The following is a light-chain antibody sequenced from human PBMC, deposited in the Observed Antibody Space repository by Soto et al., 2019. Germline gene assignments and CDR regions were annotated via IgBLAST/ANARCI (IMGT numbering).Light chain of an antibody. J-gene: IGKJ2*01. CDR2: RVS. Sequence: IVLTQSPLSLPVTLGQPASISCRSSESPVITDGDTLLNWFQQRPGQSPRRLIYRVSNRDFGGPDKFSVRGSGTAFTLKISSVEAEDVAVYWCMQGGGWPSTFGQGTKLEI. V-gene: IGKV2-30*01. CDR3: MQGGGWPST. CDR1: ESPVITDGDTL.